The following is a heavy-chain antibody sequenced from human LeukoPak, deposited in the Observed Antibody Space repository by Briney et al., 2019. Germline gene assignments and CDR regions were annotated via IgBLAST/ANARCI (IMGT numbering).Heavy chain of an antibody. CDR1: GGSISSYY. V-gene: IGHV4-4*07. D-gene: IGHD2-15*01. CDR3: ARGHPVCSGSSCSPFDY. Sequence: SETLSLTCTVSGGSISSYYWSWIRQPAGKGLEWIGRTYTSGSTNYNPSLKSRVTMSLDTSKNQFSLKLSSVTAADTAVYYCARGHPVCSGSSCSPFDYWGQGTLVTVSS. CDR2: TYTSGST. J-gene: IGHJ4*02.